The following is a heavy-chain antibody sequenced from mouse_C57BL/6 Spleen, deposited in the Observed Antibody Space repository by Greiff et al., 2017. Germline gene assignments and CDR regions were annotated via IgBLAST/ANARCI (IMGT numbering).Heavy chain of an antibody. CDR3: TRAAYYSIFAY. J-gene: IGHJ3*01. D-gene: IGHD2-5*01. V-gene: IGHV1-15*01. CDR2: IDPDTGGT. Sequence: VQLVESGAELVRPGASVTLSCKASGYTFTDYEMHWVKQTPVHGLEWIGAIDPDTGGTAYNQKFKGKAILTADKSSSTAYMELRSLTSEDSAVYFCTRAAYYSIFAYWGQGTLVTVSA. CDR1: GYTFTDYE.